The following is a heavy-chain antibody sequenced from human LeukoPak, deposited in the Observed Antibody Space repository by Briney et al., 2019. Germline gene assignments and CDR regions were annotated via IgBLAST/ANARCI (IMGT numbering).Heavy chain of an antibody. CDR1: GLTFSDYY. CDR3: STLTSRGLSDS. V-gene: IGHV3-15*01. D-gene: IGHD1-20*01. CDR2: IKSKADGETI. J-gene: IGHJ4*02. Sequence: GGSLRLSCAVSGLTFSDYYMSWIRQAPGKGLEWVGRIKSKADGETIDYAAPVKGRFTFSRDDSKNMLYLQMNSLKSEDTAVYYCSTLTSRGLSDSWGQGTLVTVSS.